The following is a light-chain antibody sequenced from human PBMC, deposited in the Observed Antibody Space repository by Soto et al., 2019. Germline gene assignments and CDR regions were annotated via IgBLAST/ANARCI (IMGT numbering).Light chain of an antibody. CDR1: QSVDSN. V-gene: IGKV3-15*01. Sequence: EMVLTQSPATLSVSPGERATLSCRASQSVDSNLAWYQQKPGQSPRLIIYDVSTRVTGIPARFSGGGSGTEFTLTISSLQSEDVAVYYCQHHNTWPPYTFGQGTKLEIK. J-gene: IGKJ2*01. CDR3: QHHNTWPPYT. CDR2: DVS.